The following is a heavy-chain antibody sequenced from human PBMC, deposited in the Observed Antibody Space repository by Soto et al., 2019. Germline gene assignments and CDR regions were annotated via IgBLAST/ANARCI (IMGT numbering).Heavy chain of an antibody. D-gene: IGHD1-26*01. Sequence: SETLSLTCAVSGGSISSSNWWSWVRQPPGKGLEWIGEIYHSGSTNHNPSLKSRVTISVDKSKNQFSLKLSSVTAADTAVYYCARDSRYSGSLNAIDYWGQGTLVTVSS. CDR1: GGSISSSNW. V-gene: IGHV4-4*02. J-gene: IGHJ4*02. CDR3: ARDSRYSGSLNAIDY. CDR2: IYHSGST.